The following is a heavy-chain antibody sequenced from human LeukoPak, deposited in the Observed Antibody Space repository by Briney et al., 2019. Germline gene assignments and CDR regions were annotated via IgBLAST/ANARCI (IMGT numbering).Heavy chain of an antibody. J-gene: IGHJ4*02. Sequence: SETLSLTCSVAGGSISSDYWAWIRQIPGKGLEWIAYIHYNGHTSYNPSLKSRVTISIDASKSQFSLKLSSVTAADTAVYYCAGYGSGSYWKAFDYWGQGTLVTVSS. V-gene: IGHV4-59*01. CDR1: GGSISSDY. CDR2: IHYNGHT. D-gene: IGHD3-10*01. CDR3: AGYGSGSYWKAFDY.